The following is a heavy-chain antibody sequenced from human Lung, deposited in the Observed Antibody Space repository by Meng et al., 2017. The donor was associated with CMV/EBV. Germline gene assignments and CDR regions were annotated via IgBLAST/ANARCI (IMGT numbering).Heavy chain of an antibody. CDR3: ARTGIAVAGTYYYYGMDV. CDR1: GFSLSNARMG. Sequence: SGPTLVTPTATLTLTCTVSGFSLSNARMGVRWSRQPPGKALEWLAHIFSNDEKSYSTSLKSRLTISKDTSKSQVVLTMTNMDPVDTATYYCARTGIAVAGTYYYYGMDVWGQGTTVTVSS. D-gene: IGHD6-19*01. CDR2: IFSNDEK. J-gene: IGHJ6*02. V-gene: IGHV2-26*01.